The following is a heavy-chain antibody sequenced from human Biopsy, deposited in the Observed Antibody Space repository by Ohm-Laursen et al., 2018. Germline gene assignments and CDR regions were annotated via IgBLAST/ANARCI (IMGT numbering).Heavy chain of an antibody. D-gene: IGHD2-2*02. CDR2: IFYDGDNT. Sequence: SLRLSCAASGFTFNNYGMQWVRQAPGKGLEWVAFIFYDGDNTYYADSVKGRFTIPIDNSSDTLYLQMSSLRGEDTAVYYCSKDRSTYPPIRGFSMDDWGQGTTVTVSS. J-gene: IGHJ6*02. V-gene: IGHV3-30*18. CDR3: SKDRSTYPPIRGFSMDD. CDR1: GFTFNNYG.